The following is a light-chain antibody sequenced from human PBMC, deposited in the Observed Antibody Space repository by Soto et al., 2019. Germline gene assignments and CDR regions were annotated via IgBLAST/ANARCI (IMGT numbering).Light chain of an antibody. J-gene: IGKJ1*01. CDR1: QTISSW. CDR2: KAS. V-gene: IGKV1-5*03. Sequence: IQMSQSPSTLSGSVGDRVTITCRASQTISSWLAWYQQKPGKAPKLLIYKASTLKSGVPSRFSGSGSGTEFTLTISSLQPDDFATYYCQHYNSYSEAFGQRTNV. CDR3: QHYNSYSEA.